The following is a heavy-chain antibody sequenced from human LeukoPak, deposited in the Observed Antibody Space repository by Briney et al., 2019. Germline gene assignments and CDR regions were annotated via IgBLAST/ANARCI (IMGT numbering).Heavy chain of an antibody. Sequence: SETLSLTCTVSGGXISGYYCSWIRQPPGKGLEWIGYINPSGSTYYNPSLKSRVTISVDRSKNQFSLKLSSVTAADTAVCYCARARSLDVWGQGTTVTVSS. J-gene: IGHJ6*02. V-gene: IGHV4-59*01. CDR3: ARARSLDV. CDR2: INPSGST. CDR1: GGXISGYY.